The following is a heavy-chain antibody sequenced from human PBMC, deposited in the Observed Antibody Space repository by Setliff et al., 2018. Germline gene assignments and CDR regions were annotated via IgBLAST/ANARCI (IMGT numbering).Heavy chain of an antibody. CDR3: ARGPEGSGYIGSLDY. CDR2: INHSGST. J-gene: IGHJ4*02. D-gene: IGHD3-22*01. CDR1: GGSFSGYY. Sequence: PSETLSLTCVVYGGSFSGYYWSWIRQPPGKGLEWIGEINHSGSTNYNPSLKSRVTISVDTSKNQFSLKLSSVTAADTAVYYCARGPEGSGYIGSLDYWGQGTLVTVSS. V-gene: IGHV4-34*01.